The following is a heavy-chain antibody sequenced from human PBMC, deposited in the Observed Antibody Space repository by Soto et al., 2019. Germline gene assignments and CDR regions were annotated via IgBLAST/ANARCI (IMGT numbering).Heavy chain of an antibody. D-gene: IGHD3-10*01. CDR2: IYYSGST. CDR1: GGSISSYY. J-gene: IGHJ5*02. CDR3: AREDGSGNNWFDP. V-gene: IGHV4-59*01. Sequence: PSETLSLTCTVFGGSISSYYWSWIRQPPGKGLEWIGYIYYSGSTNYNPSLKSRVTISVDTSKNQFSLKLSSVTAADTAVYYCAREDGSGNNWFDPWGQGTLVTVSS.